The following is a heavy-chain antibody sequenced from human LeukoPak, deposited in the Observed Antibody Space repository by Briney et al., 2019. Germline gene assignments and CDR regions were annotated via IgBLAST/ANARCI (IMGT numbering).Heavy chain of an antibody. D-gene: IGHD3-3*01. CDR1: GFTFSSYS. J-gene: IGHJ4*02. CDR2: ISSGSSYI. CDR3: ARDTRELRFLEWSFDY. Sequence: PGGSLRLSCAAFGFTFSSYSMNWVRQAPGKGLEWVSSISSGSSYIYYADSVKGRFTISRDNAKNSLYLQMNSLRAEDTAVYYCARDTRELRFLEWSFDYWGQGTLVTVSS. V-gene: IGHV3-21*01.